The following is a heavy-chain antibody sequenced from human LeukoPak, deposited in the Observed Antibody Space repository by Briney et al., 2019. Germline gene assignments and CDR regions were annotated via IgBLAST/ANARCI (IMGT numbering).Heavy chain of an antibody. D-gene: IGHD2-2*01. CDR1: GFTFSSYW. Sequence: GGSLRLSCAASGFTFSSYWMSWVRQTPGTGLEWVANIKQDGSEKYYVDSVKGRFTISRDNAKNSLYLQMNSLRGEDTAVYYCARDYAGGRHHFDSWGQGALVTVSS. CDR2: IKQDGSEK. V-gene: IGHV3-7*04. J-gene: IGHJ4*02. CDR3: ARDYAGGRHHFDS.